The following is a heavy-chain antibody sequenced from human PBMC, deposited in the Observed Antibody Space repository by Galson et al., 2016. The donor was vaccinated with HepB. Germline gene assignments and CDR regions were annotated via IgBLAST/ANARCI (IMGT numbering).Heavy chain of an antibody. D-gene: IGHD5-18*01. CDR2: IYHSART. CDR1: GDSISSTNW. Sequence: SETLSLTCAVSGDSISSTNWWSWVRQPPSKGLEWIGEIYHSARTNYNPSLRSRVIISVDKSKNQFSLKLNSVTAADTAVYFCARGGQDTEMVYNWFDPWGPGTLVTVSS. J-gene: IGHJ5*02. CDR3: ARGGQDTEMVYNWFDP. V-gene: IGHV4-4*02.